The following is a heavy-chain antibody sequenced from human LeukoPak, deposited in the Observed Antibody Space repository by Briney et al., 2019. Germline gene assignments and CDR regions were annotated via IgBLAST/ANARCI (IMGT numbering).Heavy chain of an antibody. D-gene: IGHD6-19*01. V-gene: IGHV4-59*12. CDR1: GGSISSYY. CDR2: IYYSGST. Sequence: SETLSLTCTVSGGSISSYYWSWIRQPPGKGLEWIGYIYYSGSTSYNPSLKSRVAISVDTSKKQFSLKLSSVTAADTAVYYCARGGGSGWTKGYYFDYWGQGTLVTVSS. CDR3: ARGGGSGWTKGYYFDY. J-gene: IGHJ4*02.